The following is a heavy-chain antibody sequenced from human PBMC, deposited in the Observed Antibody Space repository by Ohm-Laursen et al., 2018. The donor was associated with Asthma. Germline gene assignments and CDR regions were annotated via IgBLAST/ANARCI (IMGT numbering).Heavy chain of an antibody. D-gene: IGHD3-10*01. V-gene: IGHV3-21*01. CDR2: ISSSSSYI. Sequence: SLRLSCSASGFTFSSYSMNWVRQAPGKGLEWVSSISSSSSYIYYADSVKGRFTISRDNAKNSVYLQMDSLGAEDTAVYFCASDTHWNSDSPGSGYWGQGTLVTVSS. CDR3: ASDTHWNSDSPGSGY. CDR1: GFTFSSYS. J-gene: IGHJ4*02.